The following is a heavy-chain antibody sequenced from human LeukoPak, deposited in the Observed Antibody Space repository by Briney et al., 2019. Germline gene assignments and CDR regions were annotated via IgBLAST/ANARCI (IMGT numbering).Heavy chain of an antibody. J-gene: IGHJ4*02. D-gene: IGHD4-17*01. CDR3: ATLDLDDYGDYSKTGY. CDR1: GFTFTTYT. V-gene: IGHV3-64*01. CDR2: INSGGGT. Sequence: GGSLRLSCAASGFTFTTYTMHWVRQAPGKGLEHVSAINSGGGTYYGHSVKGRFTISRDNSKNTLFLQMGSLRVDDMAVYYYATLDLDDYGDYSKTGYWGQGTLVTVSS.